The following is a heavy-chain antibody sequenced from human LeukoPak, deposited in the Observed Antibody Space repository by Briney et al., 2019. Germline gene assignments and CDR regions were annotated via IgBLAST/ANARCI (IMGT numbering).Heavy chain of an antibody. CDR1: GYTFTSYY. Sequence: GASVKVSCKASGYTFTSYYMHWVRQAPGQGLEWMGIINPSGGSTSYAQKFQGRVTMTRDTSTSTVYMELSSLRPEDTAVYYCARGGYYDFWSGYPRRVYFDYWGQGTLVTVSS. D-gene: IGHD3-3*01. V-gene: IGHV1-46*01. J-gene: IGHJ4*02. CDR3: ARGGYYDFWSGYPRRVYFDY. CDR2: INPSGGST.